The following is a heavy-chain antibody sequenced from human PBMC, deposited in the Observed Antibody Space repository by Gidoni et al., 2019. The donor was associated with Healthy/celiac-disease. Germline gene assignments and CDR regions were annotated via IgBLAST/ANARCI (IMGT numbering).Heavy chain of an antibody. V-gene: IGHV3-23*01. CDR3: AMKGWRIVGATSAFDI. CDR2: ISGSGGST. J-gene: IGHJ3*02. D-gene: IGHD1-26*01. CDR1: GFTFSSYA. Sequence: EVQLLESGGGLVQPGGYLRLSCAASGFTFSSYAMSWVRQAPGKGLEWVSAISGSGGSTYYADSVKGLFTISRDNSKNTLYLQMNSLRAEDTAVYYCAMKGWRIVGATSAFDIWGQGTMVTVSS.